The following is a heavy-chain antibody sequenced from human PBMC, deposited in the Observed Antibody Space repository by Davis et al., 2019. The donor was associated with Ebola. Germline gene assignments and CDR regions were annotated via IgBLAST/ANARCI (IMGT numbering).Heavy chain of an antibody. J-gene: IGHJ5*02. D-gene: IGHD1-14*01. V-gene: IGHV1-2*04. Sequence: SVNVSCKASGYTFTGYYLHWVRQAPGQGLEWMGWINPNSGGTNYAQKFQGWVTMTRDTSISTAYMELSRLRSDDTAVYYCARALNLNWFDPWGQGTLVTVSS. CDR3: ARALNLNWFDP. CDR1: GYTFTGYY. CDR2: INPNSGGT.